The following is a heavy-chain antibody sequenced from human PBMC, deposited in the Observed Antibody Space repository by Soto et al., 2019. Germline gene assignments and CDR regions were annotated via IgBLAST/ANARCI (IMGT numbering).Heavy chain of an antibody. Sequence: GGSLRLSCAASGFTFRTYGMHWVRQAPGKGLEWVAGTSYDGSNEYYADSVKGRFTVSRDNSKNTLYLQMNSLRPEDTAVYFCAKDPQWLAPGGWFDPWGQGTLVTVSS. V-gene: IGHV3-30*18. CDR2: TSYDGSNE. CDR1: GFTFRTYG. CDR3: AKDPQWLAPGGWFDP. D-gene: IGHD6-19*01. J-gene: IGHJ5*02.